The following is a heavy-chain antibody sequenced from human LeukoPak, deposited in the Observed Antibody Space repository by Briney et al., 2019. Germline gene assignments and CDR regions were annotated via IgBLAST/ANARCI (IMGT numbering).Heavy chain of an antibody. CDR1: GGSFSGYY. CDR3: ARGQDGGSIAAAGYGDY. D-gene: IGHD6-13*01. Sequence: PSETLSLTCAVYGGSFSGYYWSWIRPPPPRGREWIGEINHSGSTNYNPPLKSRVTTSVDTSKTQFSLKLSSMTAADTAVHYCARGQDGGSIAAAGYGDYWGQGTLVTVSS. CDR2: INHSGST. J-gene: IGHJ4*02. V-gene: IGHV4-34*01.